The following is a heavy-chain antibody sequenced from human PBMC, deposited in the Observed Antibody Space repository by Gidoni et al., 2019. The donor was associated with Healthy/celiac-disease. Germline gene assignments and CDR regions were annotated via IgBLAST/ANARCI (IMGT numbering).Heavy chain of an antibody. CDR1: GFTCSDDY. CDR2: ISSSGSTI. V-gene: IGHV3-11*01. D-gene: IGHD4-17*01. Sequence: QVQLVESGGGWVKTGGSMRLSCAASGFTCSDDYMSWIRQAPGKGLEWVSYISSSGSTIYYADSVKGRSTISRDNAKNSLYLQMNSLRAEDTAVYYCARDYDYGDHYWGQGTLVTVSS. J-gene: IGHJ4*02. CDR3: ARDYDYGDHY.